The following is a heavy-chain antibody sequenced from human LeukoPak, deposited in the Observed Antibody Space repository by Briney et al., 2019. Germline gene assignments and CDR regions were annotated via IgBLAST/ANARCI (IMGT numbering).Heavy chain of an antibody. CDR1: GFTFSNYA. D-gene: IGHD6-13*01. CDR2: ISSSGGRT. V-gene: IGHV3-23*01. Sequence: PGGSLRLSCAAYGFTFSNYAMTWVRQAPGKGPEWVSAISSSGGRTFYAASVEGRFTVSRDNSKSTLYLQMSSLRAEDTAVYSCAKVLSQGYPNSWTNWFDSWGQGALVTVSS. CDR3: AKVLSQGYPNSWTNWFDS. J-gene: IGHJ5*01.